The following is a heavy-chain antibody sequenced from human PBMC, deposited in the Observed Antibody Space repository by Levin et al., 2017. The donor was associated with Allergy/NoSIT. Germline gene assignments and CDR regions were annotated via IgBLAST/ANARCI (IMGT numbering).Heavy chain of an antibody. Sequence: GGSLRLSCAASGFTFSSYSMNWVRQAPGKGLEWVSYISSSSSTIYYADSVKGRFTISRDNAKNSLYLQMNSLRAEDTAVYYCARDGYSGYDYDYFDYWGQGTLVTVSS. V-gene: IGHV3-48*01. J-gene: IGHJ4*02. CDR1: GFTFSSYS. CDR3: ARDGYSGYDYDYFDY. CDR2: ISSSSSTI. D-gene: IGHD5-12*01.